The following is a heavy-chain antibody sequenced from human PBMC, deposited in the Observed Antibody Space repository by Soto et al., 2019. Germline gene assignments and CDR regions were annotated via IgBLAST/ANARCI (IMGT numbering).Heavy chain of an antibody. CDR1: GGTFSSYT. D-gene: IGHD3-10*01. V-gene: IGHV1-69*02. CDR3: VRITMVRGVNVFDY. CDR2: IIPILGIA. Sequence: QVQLVQSGAEVKKPGSSVKVSCKASGGTFSSYTISWVRQAPGQGLEWMGRIIPILGIANYAQKFQGRVTITADKSTSTAYMELSSLRSEDTAVYYCVRITMVRGVNVFDYWGQGTLVTVSS. J-gene: IGHJ4*02.